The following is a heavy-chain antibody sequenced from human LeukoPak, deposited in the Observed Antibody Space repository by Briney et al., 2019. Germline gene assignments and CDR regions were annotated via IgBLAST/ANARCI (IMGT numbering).Heavy chain of an antibody. Sequence: SETLSLTCNVSGASISSYYWSWIRQPPGKGLEWIGYISYSGSTNYSASLKTRLTISLEGSKNQLSLNLSSVTAADTAVYYCARHQGGTYYYDAFDIWGQGTMVIVSS. J-gene: IGHJ3*02. CDR2: ISYSGST. CDR3: ARHQGGTYYYDAFDI. D-gene: IGHD1-26*01. CDR1: GASISSYY. V-gene: IGHV4-59*08.